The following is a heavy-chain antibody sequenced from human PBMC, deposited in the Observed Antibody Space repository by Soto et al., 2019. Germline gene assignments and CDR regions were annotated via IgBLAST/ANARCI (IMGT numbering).Heavy chain of an antibody. D-gene: IGHD2-21*02. CDR2: ISYDGSNK. Sequence: QVQLVESGGGVVQPGRSLRLSCAASGFTFSSYGMHWVRQAPGKGLEWVAVISYDGSNKYYADSVKGRFTISRDNSKNTLYLQMNSLRAEDTVVYYCAKNGGGDWEDAFDIWGQGTMVTVSS. CDR1: GFTFSSYG. CDR3: AKNGGGDWEDAFDI. V-gene: IGHV3-30*18. J-gene: IGHJ3*02.